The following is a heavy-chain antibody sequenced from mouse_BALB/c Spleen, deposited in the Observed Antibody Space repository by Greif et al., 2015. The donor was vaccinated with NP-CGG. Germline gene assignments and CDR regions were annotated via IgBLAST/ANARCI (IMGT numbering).Heavy chain of an antibody. CDR2: ISYSGST. V-gene: IGHV3-8*02. D-gene: IGHD1-1*01. Sequence: EVMLVESGPSLVKPSQTLSLTCSVTGDSTTSGYWNWIRKFPGNKLEYMGYISYSGSTYYNPSLKSRISITRDTSKNQYYLQLNSVTTEDTATYYCARDYGSSYFDYWGQGTTLTVSS. CDR1: GDSTTSGY. J-gene: IGHJ2*01. CDR3: ARDYGSSYFDY.